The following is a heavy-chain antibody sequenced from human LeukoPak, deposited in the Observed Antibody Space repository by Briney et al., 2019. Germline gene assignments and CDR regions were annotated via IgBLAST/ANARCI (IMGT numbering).Heavy chain of an antibody. CDR2: IYYSGST. V-gene: IGHV4-59*08. Sequence: PSETLSLTCTVSGGSISSHYWSWIRHPPGKGLEWIGYIYYSGSTNYNPSLKSRVTISVDTSKNQFSLKLSSVTAADTAVYYCARTCSGGSCYYDYWGQGTLVTVSS. CDR3: ARTCSGGSCYYDY. CDR1: GGSISSHY. D-gene: IGHD2-15*01. J-gene: IGHJ4*02.